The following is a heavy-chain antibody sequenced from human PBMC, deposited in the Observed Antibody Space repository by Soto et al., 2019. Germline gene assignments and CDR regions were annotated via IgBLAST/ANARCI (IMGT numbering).Heavy chain of an antibody. D-gene: IGHD3-10*01. J-gene: IGHJ4*02. CDR2: INPSGGRT. CDR3: ARNHYYGSGSYTYSGYFDY. V-gene: IGHV1-46*03. Sequence: QVQLVQSGAEVKKPGASVKVSCKASGYTFTSYYMHWVRQAPGQGLEWMGIINPSGGRTSYAQKVQGRDTMTRDKSPSTGYMELSSLRSEDTAVYYCARNHYYGSGSYTYSGYFDYWGQGTLVTVSS. CDR1: GYTFTSYY.